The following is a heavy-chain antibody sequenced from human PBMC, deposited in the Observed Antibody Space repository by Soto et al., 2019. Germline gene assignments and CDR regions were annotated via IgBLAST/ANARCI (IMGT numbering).Heavy chain of an antibody. Sequence: GESLKISCKGSGYSFAGYWITWVRQKPGKGLEWMGRIDPSDSQTYYSPSFRGHVTISVTKSITTVFLQWSSLRALDTAMYYCARQIYDSDTGPNFQYYFDSWGQGTPVTVSS. CDR2: IDPSDSQT. J-gene: IGHJ4*02. CDR3: ARQIYDSDTGPNFQYYFDS. CDR1: GYSFAGYW. D-gene: IGHD3-22*01. V-gene: IGHV5-10-1*01.